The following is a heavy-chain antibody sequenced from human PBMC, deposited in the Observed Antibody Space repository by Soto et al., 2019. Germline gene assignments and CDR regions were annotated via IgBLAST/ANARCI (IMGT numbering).Heavy chain of an antibody. CDR2: INSDGSST. CDR1: GFTFSSYW. CDR3: AREVLWFTEVWFDP. V-gene: IGHV3-74*01. D-gene: IGHD5-18*01. J-gene: IGHJ5*02. Sequence: PGGSLRLSCAASGFTFSSYWMHWVRQAPGKGLAWVSRINSDGSSTSYADSVKGRFTISRDNAKNTLYLQMNSLRAEDTAVYYCAREVLWFTEVWFDPWGQGTLVTVSS.